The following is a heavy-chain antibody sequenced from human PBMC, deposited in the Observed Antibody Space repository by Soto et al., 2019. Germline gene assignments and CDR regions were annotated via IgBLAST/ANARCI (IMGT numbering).Heavy chain of an antibody. V-gene: IGHV3-73*01. D-gene: IGHD5-18*01. Sequence: GGSLRLSCAASGFTFSGSAMHWVRQASGKGLEWVGRIRSKANSYATAYAASVKGRFTISRDDSKNTAYLQMNSLKTEDTAVYYCTTRGYSYGLDYWGQGTLVTVSS. CDR2: IRSKANSYAT. CDR1: GFTFSGSA. CDR3: TTRGYSYGLDY. J-gene: IGHJ4*02.